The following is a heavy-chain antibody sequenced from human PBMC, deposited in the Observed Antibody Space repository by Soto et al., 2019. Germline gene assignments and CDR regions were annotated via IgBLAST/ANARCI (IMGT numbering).Heavy chain of an antibody. V-gene: IGHV3-11*01. Sequence: QVQLVESGGGLVKPGGSLRLSCAASGFTFSDYYMSWIRQAPGKGLEWVSYMSSSGSNIKYADSVKGRFTISRDNAKKSLYLQMNSLRAEDTAVYYCAIEEEDCGGGCANFDYWGQGTLVTVSS. CDR2: MSSSGSNI. CDR1: GFTFSDYY. J-gene: IGHJ4*02. CDR3: AIEEEDCGGGCANFDY. D-gene: IGHD2-21*02.